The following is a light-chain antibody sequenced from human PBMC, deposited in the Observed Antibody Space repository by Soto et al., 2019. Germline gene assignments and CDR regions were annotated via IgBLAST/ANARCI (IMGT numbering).Light chain of an antibody. CDR1: RAISDW. CDR3: QQYNTFSFT. Sequence: DIPMTQSPSTLSASLGDRVTITCRASRAISDWLAWYQQRPGKAPKLLIYRASRLESGVPSRFSGSGSGTEFTLTISGLQPDDFATYYCQQYNTFSFTLGQGTKLEI. CDR2: RAS. V-gene: IGKV1-5*03. J-gene: IGKJ2*01.